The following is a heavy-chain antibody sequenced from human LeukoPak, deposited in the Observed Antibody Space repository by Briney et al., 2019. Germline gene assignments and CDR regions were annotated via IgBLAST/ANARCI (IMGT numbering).Heavy chain of an antibody. J-gene: IGHJ6*02. CDR2: IDSSSSTI. V-gene: IGHV3-48*02. Sequence: GGSLRLSCVASGFTFSSYSMNWVRQAPGKGPEWVSYIDSSSSTIYYADSVKGRFTISRDTARNSLYLQINSLRDEDTAVYYCARASSGYGSHYYFYGMDVWGQGTTVTVSS. D-gene: IGHD3-22*01. CDR1: GFTFSSYS. CDR3: ARASSGYGSHYYFYGMDV.